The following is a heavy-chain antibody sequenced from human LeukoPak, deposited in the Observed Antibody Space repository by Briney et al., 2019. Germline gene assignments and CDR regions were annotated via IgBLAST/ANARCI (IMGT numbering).Heavy chain of an antibody. Sequence: SETLSLTCTVSGGSISSYYWSWIRQPPGKGLERIGYIYTSGSTNYNPSLKSRVSISIDTSKNQFSLKLTSVTAADTAVYYCARALKNYDILTGYPTYYYGMDAWGQGTTVTVSS. CDR1: GGSISSYY. V-gene: IGHV4-59*01. D-gene: IGHD3-9*01. J-gene: IGHJ6*02. CDR2: IYTSGST. CDR3: ARALKNYDILTGYPTYYYGMDA.